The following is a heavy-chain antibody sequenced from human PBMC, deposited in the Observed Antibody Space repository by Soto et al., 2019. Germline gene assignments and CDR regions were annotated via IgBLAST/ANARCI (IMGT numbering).Heavy chain of an antibody. Sequence: PSGTLALTCAVYGGSVRGYYWGWFRQPPGKGLEWIGEINHSGSTNYNPSLKSRVTISVDTSKNQFSLKLSSVTAADTAVYYCARYGSGSPLGYWGQGTLVTVS. J-gene: IGHJ4*02. CDR2: INHSGST. V-gene: IGHV4-34*01. CDR1: GGSVRGYY. D-gene: IGHD3-10*01. CDR3: ARYGSGSPLGY.